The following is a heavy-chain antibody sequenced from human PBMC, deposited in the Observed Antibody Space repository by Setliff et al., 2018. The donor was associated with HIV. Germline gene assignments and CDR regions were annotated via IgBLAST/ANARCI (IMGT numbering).Heavy chain of an antibody. D-gene: IGHD6-19*01. CDR1: GDSISSGGYC. Sequence: TSETLSLTCTVSGDSISSGGYCWSWIRQPAGQGLEWIGRIYTSGNTNYNPSTNYNPSLKSRITISLETSRNQFSLRVTSVTATDTAVYYCTRQSPVAGSGAFDIWGQGTMVTVSS. V-gene: IGHV4-61*10. CDR2: IYTSGNT. J-gene: IGHJ3*02. CDR3: TRQSPVAGSGAFDI.